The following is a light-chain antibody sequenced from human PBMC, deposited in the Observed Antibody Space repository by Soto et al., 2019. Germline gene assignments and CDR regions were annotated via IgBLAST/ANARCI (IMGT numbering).Light chain of an antibody. CDR1: QDISNY. J-gene: IGKJ5*01. CDR2: DAS. Sequence: DIQMTQSPSTLSASVGDRVTFTCQASQDISNYLSWYQHKLGKAPKLLVYDASDLESGVPGRFIGSGSGTNFTLTVSSLQPEDFATYYCQQSYSTPVTFGQGTRLEIK. CDR3: QQSYSTPVT. V-gene: IGKV1-39*01.